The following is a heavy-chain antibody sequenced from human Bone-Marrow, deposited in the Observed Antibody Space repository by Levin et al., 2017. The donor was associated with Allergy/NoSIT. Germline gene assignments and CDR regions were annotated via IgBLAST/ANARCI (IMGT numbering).Heavy chain of an antibody. D-gene: IGHD1-26*01. CDR3: ASLSSGSYEVRDY. V-gene: IGHV3-21*01. CDR1: GFTFSSYS. J-gene: IGHJ4*02. CDR2: ISSSSSYI. Sequence: PGGSLRLSCAASGFTFSSYSMNWVRQAPGKGLEWVSSISSSSSYIYYADSVKGRFTISRDNAKNSLYLQMNSLRAEDTAVYYCASLSSGSYEVRDYWGQGTLVTVSS.